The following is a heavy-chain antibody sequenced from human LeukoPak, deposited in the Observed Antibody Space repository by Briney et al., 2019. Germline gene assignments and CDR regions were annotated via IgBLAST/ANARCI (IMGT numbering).Heavy chain of an antibody. V-gene: IGHV3-30*02. D-gene: IGHD1-26*01. Sequence: AGSLRLSCAASGFTFSSYGMHWVRQAPGKGLEWVAVIWYDGSNKYYADSVKGRFTISRDNSKNTLYLKMNSLRAEDTAVYYCANGRASGPFDYWGQGTLVTVSS. CDR3: ANGRASGPFDY. CDR2: IWYDGSNK. CDR1: GFTFSSYG. J-gene: IGHJ4*02.